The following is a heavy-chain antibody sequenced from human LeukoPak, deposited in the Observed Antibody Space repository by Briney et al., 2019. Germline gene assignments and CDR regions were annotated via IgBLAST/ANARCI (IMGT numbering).Heavy chain of an antibody. J-gene: IGHJ4*02. CDR1: GYTLTTYW. D-gene: IGHD3-16*02. CDR2: IYPSDSDT. CDR3: ARLIRAPDY. Sequence: GESLKISCGASGYTLTTYWIGWVRPMPGKGLEWMGLIYPSDSDTKYSPSFQGQVTISVDKSVNTAYLQWNSLKASDTAMYYCARLIRAPDYWGQGTLVAVSS. V-gene: IGHV5-51*01.